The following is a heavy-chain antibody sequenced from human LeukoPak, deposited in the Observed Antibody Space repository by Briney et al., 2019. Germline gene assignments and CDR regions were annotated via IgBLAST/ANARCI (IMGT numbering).Heavy chain of an antibody. CDR2: ISYNGST. J-gene: IGHJ3*02. CDR3: ARDLVTVTKGVDI. V-gene: IGHV4-59*11. CDR1: DDSFNKQY. D-gene: IGHD4-17*01. Sequence: PSYTLSLTCPVCDDSFNKQYWTWIRQPPREGLEGTGYISYNGSTNYNRAIKSRVTISLDTSRKQFSLTAGSVTAEDTAVYYCARDLVTVTKGVDIRGKGTMVSVSS.